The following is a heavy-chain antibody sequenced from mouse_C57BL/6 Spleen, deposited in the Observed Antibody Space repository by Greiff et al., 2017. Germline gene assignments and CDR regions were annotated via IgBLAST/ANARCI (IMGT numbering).Heavy chain of an antibody. CDR2: FHPYNDDT. D-gene: IGHD1-1*01. V-gene: IGHV1-47*01. CDR3: ARRYYGSSYWYFDV. J-gene: IGHJ1*03. CDR1: GYTFTTYP. Sequence: VMLVESGAELVKPGASVKMSCKASGYTFTTYPIEWMKQNHGKSLEWIGNFHPYNDDTKYNEKFKGKATLTVEKSSSTVYLELSRLTSDDSAVYYCARRYYGSSYWYFDVWGTGTTVTVSS.